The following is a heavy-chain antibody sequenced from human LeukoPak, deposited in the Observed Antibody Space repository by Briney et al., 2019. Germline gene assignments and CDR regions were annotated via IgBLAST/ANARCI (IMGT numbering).Heavy chain of an antibody. V-gene: IGHV3-11*01. Sequence: PGGSLRLSCAASGFTFSDYYMSWISQAPGKGMEWVSYISSSGSTIYYADSVKGRFTISRDNAKNSLYLQMNSLRAEDTAVYYCARRPGSGSYFTYFDYWGQGTLVTVSS. CDR3: ARRPGSGSYFTYFDY. CDR1: GFTFSDYY. D-gene: IGHD1-26*01. CDR2: ISSSGSTI. J-gene: IGHJ4*02.